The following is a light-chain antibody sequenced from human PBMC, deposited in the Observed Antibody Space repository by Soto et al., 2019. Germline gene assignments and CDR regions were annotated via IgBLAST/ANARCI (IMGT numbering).Light chain of an antibody. CDR1: QSIIRY. CDR3: QHCSSTPMYT. V-gene: IGKV1-39*01. J-gene: IGKJ2*01. CDR2: GAS. Sequence: DIQMTQSPSSLSASVGDRVTITCRASQSIIRYLNWYQQKPGKAPHLLIYGASNLESGAPSRFNGSGSGTDFTLTISSLQPEDAATYYCQHCSSTPMYTFGQGTKLEIK.